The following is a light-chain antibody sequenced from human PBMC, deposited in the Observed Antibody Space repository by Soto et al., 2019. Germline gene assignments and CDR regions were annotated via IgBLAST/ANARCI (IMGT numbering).Light chain of an antibody. CDR2: DVN. V-gene: IGLV2-8*01. J-gene: IGLJ2*01. CDR1: SSDVGGYNY. CDR3: TSYAGSNKPA. Sequence: QSALTQPPSASGSPGQSVAISCSGTSSDVGGYNYVSWYQQHPGKAPKLMIYDVNKRPSGVPDRFSGSKSGNTPSLTVSGLQAEDEADYYCTSYAGSNKPAFGGGTKLTVL.